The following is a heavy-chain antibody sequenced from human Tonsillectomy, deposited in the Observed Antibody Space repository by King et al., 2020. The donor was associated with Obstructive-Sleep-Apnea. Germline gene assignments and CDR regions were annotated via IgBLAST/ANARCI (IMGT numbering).Heavy chain of an antibody. J-gene: IGHJ3*02. CDR1: GGSISSGDYY. CDR2: IYYSGST. V-gene: IGHV4-30-4*01. Sequence: QLQESGPGLVKPSQTLSLTCTVSGGSISSGDYYWSWIRQPPGKGLEWIGYIYYSGSTYYNPSLKSRVTISVDTSKNQFSLKLRSVTAADTAVYYCARAGYSSGWYRGGAFDIWGQGTMVTVSS. D-gene: IGHD6-19*01. CDR3: ARAGYSSGWYRGGAFDI.